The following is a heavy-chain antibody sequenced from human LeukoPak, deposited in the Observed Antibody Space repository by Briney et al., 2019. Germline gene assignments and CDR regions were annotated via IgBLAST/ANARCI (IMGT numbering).Heavy chain of an antibody. CDR3: ARGAGGSYCSGGSCYQTAFDY. CDR2: IIPIFGTA. J-gene: IGHJ4*02. Sequence: SVKVSCKASGGTFSSYAISWVRQAPGQGLEWMGGIIPIFGTANYAQKFQGRVTITADKSTSTAYMELSSLRSEDTAVYYCARGAGGSYCSGGSCYQTAFDYWGQGTLVTVSS. V-gene: IGHV1-69*06. CDR1: GGTFSSYA. D-gene: IGHD2-15*01.